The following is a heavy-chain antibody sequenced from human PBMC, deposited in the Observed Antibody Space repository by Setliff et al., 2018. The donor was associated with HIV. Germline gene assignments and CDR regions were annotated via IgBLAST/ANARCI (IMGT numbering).Heavy chain of an antibody. CDR1: GGSFNGYY. Sequence: PSETLSLTCAVYGGSFNGYYWSWIRQPPGKGLEWIGEINHSGSTNYNPSLKSRVTISVDTSKNKFSLKLSSVTAADTAVYYCARHSPADYWGQGTLVTFSS. J-gene: IGHJ4*02. CDR2: INHSGST. V-gene: IGHV4-34*01. CDR3: ARHSPADY.